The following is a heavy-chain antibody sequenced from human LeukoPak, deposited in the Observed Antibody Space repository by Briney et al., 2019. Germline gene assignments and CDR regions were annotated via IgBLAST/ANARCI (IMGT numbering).Heavy chain of an antibody. D-gene: IGHD1/OR15-1a*01. J-gene: IGHJ5*01. CDR3: ARKQKRGWFDP. V-gene: IGHV4-34*01. CDR1: GGSFSGYY. Sequence: SETLSLTCAVYGGSFSGYYWSWIRQPPGKGLEWIGEINHSGSTNYNPSLKSRVTISVDTSKNQFSLKLSSATAADTAVYYCARKQKRGWFDPWGQGTLVTVSS. CDR2: INHSGST.